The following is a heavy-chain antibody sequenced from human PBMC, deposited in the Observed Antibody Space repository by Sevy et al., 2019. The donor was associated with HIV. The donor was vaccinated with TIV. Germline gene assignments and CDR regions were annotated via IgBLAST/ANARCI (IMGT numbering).Heavy chain of an antibody. CDR2: IYYSGSN. J-gene: IGHJ6*04. Sequence: SETLSLTCTVSAGSISSYYWSWIRQPPGKGLEWIGYIYYSGSNNYNRSLKSPFTISVDTSKNQLSLNLSSVTVAATAVYYCARQGGPSTRVGAVRTGGMDVWGKGTTVTVSS. CDR3: ARQGGPSTRVGAVRTGGMDV. D-gene: IGHD1-26*01. V-gene: IGHV4-59*08. CDR1: AGSISSYY.